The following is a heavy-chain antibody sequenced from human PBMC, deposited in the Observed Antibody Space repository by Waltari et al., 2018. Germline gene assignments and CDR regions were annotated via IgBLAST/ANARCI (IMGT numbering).Heavy chain of an antibody. J-gene: IGHJ5*02. Sequence: QVQLQESGPGLVKPSETLSLTCTVSGGSIRSYYCSWIRQPPGKGLEWIGYIYYRGSTNDNPALKSRVTISVDTSKNQFSLKLSSVTAADTAVYYCARGPLNWFDPWGQGTLVTVSS. V-gene: IGHV4-59*01. CDR2: IYYRGST. CDR3: ARGPLNWFDP. CDR1: GGSIRSYY.